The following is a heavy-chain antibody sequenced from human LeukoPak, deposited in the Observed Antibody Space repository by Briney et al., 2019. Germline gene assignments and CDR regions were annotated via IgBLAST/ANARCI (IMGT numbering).Heavy chain of an antibody. CDR2: ISAYNGNT. D-gene: IGHD3-16*02. Sequence: ASVKVSCKASGYTFTSYGISWVRPAPGQGLEWMGWISAYNGNTNYAQKLQGRVTMTTDTSTSTAYMELRSLRSDDTAVYYCARHHYFGRVIVPPPENWFDPWGQGTLVTVSS. CDR3: ARHHYFGRVIVPPPENWFDP. J-gene: IGHJ5*02. V-gene: IGHV1-18*01. CDR1: GYTFTSYG.